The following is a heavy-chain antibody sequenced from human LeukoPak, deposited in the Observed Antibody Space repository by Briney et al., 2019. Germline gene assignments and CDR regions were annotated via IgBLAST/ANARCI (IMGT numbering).Heavy chain of an antibody. D-gene: IGHD7-27*01. V-gene: IGHV3-7*01. Sequence: SGGSLRPSCAAAGFSLSSYWMSWVRQAKGKGLECVAKIREDGSEKHYVDSVKGRFIISRDNSKNSLYLQMNSLRAEDTAVYYCARDYTGGWNDYWGQGTLVTVSS. CDR3: ARDYTGGWNDY. CDR1: GFSLSSYW. J-gene: IGHJ4*02. CDR2: IREDGSEK.